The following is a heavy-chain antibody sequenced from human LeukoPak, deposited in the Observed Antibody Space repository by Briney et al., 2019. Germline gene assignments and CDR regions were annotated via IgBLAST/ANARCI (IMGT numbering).Heavy chain of an antibody. CDR2: INHSGGT. V-gene: IGHV4-34*01. CDR1: GGSFGGFY. CDR3: VIMVRGVIVSQGYFDY. D-gene: IGHD3-10*01. Sequence: SETLSLTCAVYGGSFGGFYWSWIRQPPGKGLEWIGEINHSGGTNYNPSLNSRVTISVDASKNQFSLKLSSVTAEDTAVYYCVIMVRGVIVSQGYFDYWGQGTLVTVSS. J-gene: IGHJ4*02.